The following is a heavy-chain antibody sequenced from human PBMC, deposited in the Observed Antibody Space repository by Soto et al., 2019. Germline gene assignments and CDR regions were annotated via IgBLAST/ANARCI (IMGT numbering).Heavy chain of an antibody. V-gene: IGHV1-8*01. CDR3: ARGVSAGVDY. CDR1: GYSFTSLD. D-gene: IGHD1-26*01. J-gene: IGHJ4*01. Sequence: QVQLVQSGAEVREPGASVKVSCKASGYSFTSLDINWVRQTAGQGLEWMGWMQPSTGRTGYAQKFQGRVTMTRDTSINRAYMELTILTPDDTAFYRCARGVSAGVDYWGRVPLVTVSS. CDR2: MQPSTGRT.